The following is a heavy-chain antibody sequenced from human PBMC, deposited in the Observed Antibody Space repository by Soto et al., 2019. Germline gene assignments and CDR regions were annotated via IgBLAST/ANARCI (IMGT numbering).Heavy chain of an antibody. D-gene: IGHD6-19*01. CDR3: ARGRQWLDD. J-gene: IGHJ4*02. CDR2: VYYSGST. CDR1: GGSISGYY. V-gene: IGHV4-59*01. Sequence: QVQLQESGSGLVKPSETLSLTCTVSGGSISGYYWSWIRQPPGKGLEWIGYVYYSGSTNYNPSLKSRVTISVDTSKNQFSLELNSVTAADTAVYYCARGRQWLDDWGQGTLVTVSS.